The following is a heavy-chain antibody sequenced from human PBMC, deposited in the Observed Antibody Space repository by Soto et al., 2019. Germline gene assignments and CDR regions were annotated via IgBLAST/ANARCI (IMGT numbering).Heavy chain of an antibody. J-gene: IGHJ3*02. CDR1: GFTFSSYS. CDR2: ISSSSSYI. V-gene: IGHV3-21*01. Sequence: PGGSLRLSCAASGFTFSSYSMNWVRQAPGKGLEWVSSISSSSSYIYYADSVKGRFTISRDNAKNSLYLQMNSLRAEDTAVYYCVREQITAMVNDAFDIWGQGTMVTVSS. D-gene: IGHD5-18*01. CDR3: VREQITAMVNDAFDI.